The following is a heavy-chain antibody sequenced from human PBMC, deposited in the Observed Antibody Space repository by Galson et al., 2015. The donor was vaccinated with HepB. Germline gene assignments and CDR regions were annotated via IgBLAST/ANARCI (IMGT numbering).Heavy chain of an antibody. V-gene: IGHV3-11*06. J-gene: IGHJ2*01. D-gene: IGHD3-10*01. CDR1: GFTFRDYY. CDR3: ARVHFGLGSISGYWYFDL. CDR2: ISSNTGTYT. Sequence: SLRLSCAASGFTFRDYYMSWIRQTPGKGLEWLSYISSNTGTYTNYADSVKGRLTISRDKAENSLYLQMNSLRDDDTAVYYCARVHFGLGSISGYWYFDLWGRGTLVTVSS.